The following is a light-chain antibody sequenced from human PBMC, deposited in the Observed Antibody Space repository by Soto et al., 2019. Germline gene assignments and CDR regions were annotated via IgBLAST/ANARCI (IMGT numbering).Light chain of an antibody. J-gene: IGKJ1*01. V-gene: IGKV3-20*01. CDR1: QSISSN. Sequence: TQSPSTLSASVGDRVTITCRASQSISSNLAWYQQKPGQAPRLLIYGASTRATGIPDRFSGSGSGTDFTLTISRLEPEDFAVYYCQQYGSSPGTFGQGTKVDI. CDR2: GAS. CDR3: QQYGSSPGT.